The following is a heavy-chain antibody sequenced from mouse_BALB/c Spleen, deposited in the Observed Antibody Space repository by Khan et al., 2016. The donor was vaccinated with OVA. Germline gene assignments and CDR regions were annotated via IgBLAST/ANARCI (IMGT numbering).Heavy chain of an antibody. D-gene: IGHD2-2*01. V-gene: IGHV1S56*01. CDR2: IYPGSFNT. Sequence: QVQLQQSDPELVKPGASVRISCKASGYTFTTYYLHWVKQRPGQGLEWLGWIYPGSFNTNYNEKFKGKATLTADKSSNTAYMHLSSFTPEDSAVYFCARYGYFFVDAMAYWGQGTSVTVSS. J-gene: IGHJ4*01. CDR3: ARYGYFFVDAMAY. CDR1: GYTFTTYY.